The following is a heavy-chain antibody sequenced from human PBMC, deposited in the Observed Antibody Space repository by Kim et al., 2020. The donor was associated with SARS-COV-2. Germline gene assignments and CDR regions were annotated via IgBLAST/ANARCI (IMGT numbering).Heavy chain of an antibody. Sequence: YSADSVKGRFAISRDSSKNTLYLQMNSLRAEDTAVYFCAKDLLSSGPLDFWGQGTMVTVSS. D-gene: IGHD3-22*01. V-gene: IGHV3-53*01. CDR3: AKDLLSSGPLDF. J-gene: IGHJ3*01.